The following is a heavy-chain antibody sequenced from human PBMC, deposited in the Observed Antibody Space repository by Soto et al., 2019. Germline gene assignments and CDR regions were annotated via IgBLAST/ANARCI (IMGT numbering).Heavy chain of an antibody. CDR2: IYYSGGT. V-gene: IGHV4-31*03. CDR1: GGSISSGGYY. D-gene: IGHD6-19*01. J-gene: IGHJ5*02. Sequence: PSETLSLTCTVSGGSISSGGYYWSWIRQHPGKGLEWIGYIYYSGGTYYNPSLRSRVTMSVDTSKNQFSLKLSSVTAADTAVYYCEREAVAGTGWLDPWGQGTLVTVYS. CDR3: EREAVAGTGWLDP.